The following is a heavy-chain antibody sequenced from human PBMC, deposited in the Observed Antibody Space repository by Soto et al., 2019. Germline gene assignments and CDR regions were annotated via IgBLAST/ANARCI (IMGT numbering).Heavy chain of an antibody. CDR2: ISSSSNTI. Sequence: EVQLVESGGGLVQPGGSLRLSCTASGFTFSRYTMNWVRQALGKGLEWISYISSSSNTIYYADSVKGRFSISRDNAENSLYLQMNSLRDEDTAVYFCVRGVITPAGPNWFDPWGQGTLVTVSS. V-gene: IGHV3-48*02. CDR1: GFTFSRYT. J-gene: IGHJ5*02. D-gene: IGHD6-13*01. CDR3: VRGVITPAGPNWFDP.